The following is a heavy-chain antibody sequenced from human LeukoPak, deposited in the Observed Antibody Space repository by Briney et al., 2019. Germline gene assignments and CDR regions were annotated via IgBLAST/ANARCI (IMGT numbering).Heavy chain of an antibody. CDR3: ARSRENYYDSSGYDGGERGEFDY. Sequence: SETLSLTCTVSGGSISSSRYYWGWIRQPPGRGLEWIGSIYYSGNTYYSPSLKSRVTISVDTSKNQFSLKLSSVTAADTAVYYCARSRENYYDSSGYDGGERGEFDYWGQGTLVTVSS. J-gene: IGHJ4*02. CDR1: GGSISSSRYY. CDR2: IYYSGNT. D-gene: IGHD3-22*01. V-gene: IGHV4-39*07.